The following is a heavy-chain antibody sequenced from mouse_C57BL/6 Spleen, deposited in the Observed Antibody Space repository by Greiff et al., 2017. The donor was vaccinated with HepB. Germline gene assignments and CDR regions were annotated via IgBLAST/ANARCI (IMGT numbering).Heavy chain of an antibody. J-gene: IGHJ2*01. CDR3: ARRFITTVVAFDY. Sequence: QVQLQQSGAELVKPGASVKISCKASGYAFSSYWMNWVKQRPGKGLEWIGQIYPGDGDTNYNGKFKGKATLTADKSSSTAYMQLSSLTSEDSAVYFCARRFITTVVAFDYWGQGTTLTVSS. V-gene: IGHV1-80*01. D-gene: IGHD1-1*01. CDR1: GYAFSSYW. CDR2: IYPGDGDT.